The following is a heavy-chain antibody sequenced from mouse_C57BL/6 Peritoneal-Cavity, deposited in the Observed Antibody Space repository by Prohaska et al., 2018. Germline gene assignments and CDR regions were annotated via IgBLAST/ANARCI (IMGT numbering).Heavy chain of an antibody. D-gene: IGHD2-5*01. J-gene: IGHJ3*01. V-gene: IGHV1-55*01. CDR3: AREDSNYFGY. CDR2: IYPGSGST. CDR1: GYTFTSYW. Sequence: PGASVKMSCKASGYTFTSYWITWVKQRPGQGLEWIGDIYPGSGSTNYNEKFKSKATLTVDTSSSTAYMQLSSLTYEESAVYYCAREDSNYFGYWGQGTLVTVSA.